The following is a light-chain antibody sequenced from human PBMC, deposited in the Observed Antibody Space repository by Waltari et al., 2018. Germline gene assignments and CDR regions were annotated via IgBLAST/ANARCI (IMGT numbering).Light chain of an antibody. CDR3: CSYAGSSTYV. CDR1: RSGFGGNKL. CDR2: EGS. Sequence: QAALTQPSPGAGSSGHAVTTPRPGNRSGFGGNKLVPWYQQHPGKAPKLMIYEGSKRPSGVSNRFSGSKSGNTASLTISGLQAEDEADYYCCSYAGSSTYVFGTGTKVTVL. J-gene: IGLJ1*01. V-gene: IGLV2-23*01.